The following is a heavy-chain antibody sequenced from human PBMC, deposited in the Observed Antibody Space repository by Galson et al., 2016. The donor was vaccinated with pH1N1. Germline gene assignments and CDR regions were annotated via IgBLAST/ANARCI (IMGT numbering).Heavy chain of an antibody. CDR2: VYSSGRT. CDR3: ARDRSVLRYFDWLPNWFDP. Sequence: TLSLTCTVSGASISSGGYHWSWIRRSAGKGLEWIGHVYSSGRTNYSPSLKSRVTISIDTSKNQFSLKLDSVTAAETAIYYCARDRSVLRYFDWLPNWFDPWGQGALVTVSS. D-gene: IGHD3-9*01. CDR1: GASISSGGYH. J-gene: IGHJ5*02. V-gene: IGHV4-61*09.